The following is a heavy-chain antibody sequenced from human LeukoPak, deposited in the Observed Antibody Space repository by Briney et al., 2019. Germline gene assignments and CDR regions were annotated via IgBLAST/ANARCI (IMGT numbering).Heavy chain of an antibody. CDR1: GYTFTGYY. D-gene: IGHD3-22*01. J-gene: IGHJ4*02. Sequence: ASVKVSCKASGYTFTGYYMHWVRQAPGQGLEWMGWINPNSGGTDYAQKFQGRVTMTEDTSTDTAYMELSSLRSEDTAVYYCATDPLSSAPDYWGQGTLVTVSS. CDR3: ATDPLSSAPDY. CDR2: INPNSGGT. V-gene: IGHV1-2*02.